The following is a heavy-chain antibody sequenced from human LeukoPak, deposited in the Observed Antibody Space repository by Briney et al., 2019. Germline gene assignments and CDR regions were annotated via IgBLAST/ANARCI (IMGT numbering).Heavy chain of an antibody. CDR3: ARVRMYSSSWYNWFDP. V-gene: IGHV1-18*01. J-gene: IGHJ5*02. Sequence: XSVKVSCKASGGTFSSYAISWVRQAPGQGLEWMGWISAYNGNTNYAQKLQGRVTMTTDTSTSTAYMELRSLRSDDTAVYYCARVRMYSSSWYNWFDPWGQGTLVTVSS. D-gene: IGHD6-13*01. CDR1: GGTFSSYA. CDR2: ISAYNGNT.